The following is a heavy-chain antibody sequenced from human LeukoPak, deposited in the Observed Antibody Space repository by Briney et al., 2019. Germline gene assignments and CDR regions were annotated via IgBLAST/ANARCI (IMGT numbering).Heavy chain of an antibody. V-gene: IGHV4-39*01. D-gene: IGHD2-2*01. CDR1: GGSISSYY. Sequence: SETLSLTCTVSGGSISSYYWGWIRQPPGKGLEWIGSIYYSGSTYYNPSLKSRVTISVDTSKNQFSLKLSSVTAADTAVYYCARVELEGYCSSTSCSVWFDPWGQGTLVTVSS. J-gene: IGHJ5*02. CDR3: ARVELEGYCSSTSCSVWFDP. CDR2: IYYSGST.